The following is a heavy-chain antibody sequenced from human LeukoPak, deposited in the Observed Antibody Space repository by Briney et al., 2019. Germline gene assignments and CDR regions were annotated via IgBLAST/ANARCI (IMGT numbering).Heavy chain of an antibody. D-gene: IGHD4-17*01. J-gene: IGHJ5*02. V-gene: IGHV4-34*01. CDR3: ARGPATVTYNWFDP. CDR2: INHSGST. Sequence: SETLSLTCAVYGGSFSGYYWSWIRQPPGKGLEWIGEINHSGSTNYNPSLKSRVTISVDTSKNQFSLKLSSVTAADTAVYYCARGPATVTYNWFDPWGQGTLVTVSS. CDR1: GGSFSGYY.